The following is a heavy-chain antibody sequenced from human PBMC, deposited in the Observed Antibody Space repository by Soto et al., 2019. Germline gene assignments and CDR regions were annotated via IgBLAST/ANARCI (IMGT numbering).Heavy chain of an antibody. CDR2: ISHDGVTK. CDR3: VPGGYSSSWERLDP. CDR1: GSSFPKYP. D-gene: IGHD4-4*01. J-gene: IGHJ5*02. V-gene: IGHV3-30-3*01. Sequence: GGSLRLSCAASGSSFPKYPMHWVRQTPDKGLEWVAVISHDGVTKNSADSVRGRFSISRDNSRNTLYLEMNSLRTEDTAMYYWVPGGYSSSWERLDPWGQGTLVTVSS.